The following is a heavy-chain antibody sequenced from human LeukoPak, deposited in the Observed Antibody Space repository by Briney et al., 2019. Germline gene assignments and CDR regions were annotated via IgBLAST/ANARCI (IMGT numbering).Heavy chain of an antibody. CDR3: ARDLFTTGRPSCLDY. D-gene: IGHD4-17*01. CDR2: ISGSSSTI. V-gene: IGHV3-48*01. Sequence: GGSLRLSCAASGFTFSSYSMTWVRQAPGKGLEWVSYISGSSSTIYYADSVKGRFTISRDNAKNSLFLQMNSLRAEDTAVYYCARDLFTTGRPSCLDYWGQGTLVTVSS. J-gene: IGHJ4*02. CDR1: GFTFSSYS.